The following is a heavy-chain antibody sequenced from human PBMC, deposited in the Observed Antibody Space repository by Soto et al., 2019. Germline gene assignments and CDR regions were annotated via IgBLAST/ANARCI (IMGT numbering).Heavy chain of an antibody. D-gene: IGHD2-21*02. CDR2: INSDGSST. CDR1: GFTFSRYW. V-gene: IGHV3-74*01. J-gene: IGHJ4*02. CDR3: AKGEVTPGIDY. Sequence: GGSLRLSCAASGFTFSRYWMHWVRQAPGKGLVWVSHINSDGSSTSYADSVKGRFTISRDNAKNTLYLQMNSLRAEDTAVYYCAKGEVTPGIDYWGQGTLVTVSS.